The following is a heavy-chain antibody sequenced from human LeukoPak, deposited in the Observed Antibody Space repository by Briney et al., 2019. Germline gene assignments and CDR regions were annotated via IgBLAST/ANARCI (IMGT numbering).Heavy chain of an antibody. Sequence: GGSLRLSCAASGFTFNDYSMNWVRQAPGKGLEGVSYISSSGGTIFYADSVKGRFTISRDNSNNTLHLQVSSLRVEDTAVYYCVRGKWDYFFDYWGQGTLVTVSS. CDR1: GFTFNDYS. J-gene: IGHJ4*02. V-gene: IGHV3-48*01. CDR3: VRGKWDYFFDY. CDR2: ISSSGGTI. D-gene: IGHD1-26*01.